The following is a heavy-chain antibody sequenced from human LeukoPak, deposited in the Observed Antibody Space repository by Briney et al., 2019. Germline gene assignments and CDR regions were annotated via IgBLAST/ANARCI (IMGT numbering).Heavy chain of an antibody. D-gene: IGHD2-15*01. V-gene: IGHV3-23*01. J-gene: IGHJ4*02. CDR2: ISGSGGST. Sequence: PGGSLRLSCKASGFIFSNCAMSWVRQAPGKGLEWVSAISGSGGSTYYADSVKGRFTISRDNSKNTLYLQMNSLRAEDTAVYYCAKFFLDCSGSSCYSIPDFSYYFDYWGQGTLVTVSS. CDR3: AKFFLDCSGSSCYSIPDFSYYFDY. CDR1: GFIFSNCA.